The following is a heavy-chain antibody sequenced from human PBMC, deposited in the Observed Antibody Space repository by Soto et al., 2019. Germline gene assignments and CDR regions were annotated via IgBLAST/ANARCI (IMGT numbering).Heavy chain of an antibody. V-gene: IGHV4-4*02. CDR2: IYLTGTT. CDR1: GGSISSTNW. J-gene: IGHJ3*02. CDR3: ASSVGSRLGYAFDI. Sequence: QVRLQESGPGLVKPSGTLSLTCAVSGGSISSTNWWNWVRQSPGKGLVWIGEIYLTGTTNYNPPLKSRVTISVDKSRNQFSLTLSSLTAADTAVYFCASSVGSRLGYAFDIWGQGTVVTVSS. D-gene: IGHD4-17*01.